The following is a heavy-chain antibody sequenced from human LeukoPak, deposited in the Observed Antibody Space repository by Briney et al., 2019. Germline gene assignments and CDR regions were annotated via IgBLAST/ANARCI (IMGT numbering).Heavy chain of an antibody. Sequence: SETLSLTCTVSGGSISSYYWSWIRQPAGKGLEWIGRIYTSGSTNYNPSLKSRVTMSVDTSKNQFSPKLSSVTAADTAVYYCARDKRRGALWFGEVGWFDPWGQGTLVTVSS. J-gene: IGHJ5*02. D-gene: IGHD3-10*01. CDR2: IYTSGST. V-gene: IGHV4-4*07. CDR1: GGSISSYY. CDR3: ARDKRRGALWFGEVGWFDP.